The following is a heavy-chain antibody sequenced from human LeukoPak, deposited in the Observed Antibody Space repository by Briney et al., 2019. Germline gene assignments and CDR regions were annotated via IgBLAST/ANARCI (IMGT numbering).Heavy chain of an antibody. CDR3: ATLKLGKSPFDY. J-gene: IGHJ4*02. CDR2: ISAGAGST. Sequence: GGSLRLSCAASGFTFSSYAMSWVRQAPGKGLEWVSSISAGAGSTYYADSVKGWFTISRDNSKNTLYLQMNSLRAEDTAVYYCATLKLGKSPFDYWGQGTLVTVSS. V-gene: IGHV3-23*01. CDR1: GFTFSSYA. D-gene: IGHD1-26*01.